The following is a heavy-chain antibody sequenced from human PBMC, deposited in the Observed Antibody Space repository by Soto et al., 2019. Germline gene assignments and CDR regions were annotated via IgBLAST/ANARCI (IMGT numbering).Heavy chain of an antibody. D-gene: IGHD2-8*02. CDR1: GFTFSSYA. CDR2: ISYDGSNK. CDR3: ARDLPDHWSLAL. J-gene: IGHJ4*02. Sequence: GGSLRLSCAASGFTFSSYAMHWVRQAPGKGLEWVAVISYDGSNKYYADSVKGRFTISRDNSKNTLYLQMNSLRAEDTAVYYCARDLPDHWSLALWGQGTLVTVSS. V-gene: IGHV3-30-3*01.